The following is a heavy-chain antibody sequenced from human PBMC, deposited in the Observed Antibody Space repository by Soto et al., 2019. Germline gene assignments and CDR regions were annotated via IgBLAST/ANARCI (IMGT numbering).Heavy chain of an antibody. CDR1: GFTFSSYT. Sequence: EVQLVESGGGLVKHGGSLRLSCAASGFTFSSYTMKWVREAPGKGLEWVASISSSYYIKYADSVKGRFTISRDNDKNSLYLQMNSLRAEDTAVYYCARGDVVVLTATSNFDYWGQGTLVTVSS. D-gene: IGHD2-21*02. V-gene: IGHV3-21*01. CDR3: ARGDVVVLTATSNFDY. J-gene: IGHJ4*02. CDR2: ISSSYYI.